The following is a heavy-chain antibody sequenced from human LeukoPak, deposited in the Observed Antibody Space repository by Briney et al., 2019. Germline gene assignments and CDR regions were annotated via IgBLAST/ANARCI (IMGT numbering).Heavy chain of an antibody. CDR2: IDYSGGST. V-gene: IGHV3-23*01. D-gene: IGHD4-17*01. Sequence: GGSLRLSCTVSGFTLSSYEMSWIRQAPGKGLEWVSSIDYSGGSTYYADSVKGRFTISRDNSKNTLYLQMNSLRAEDTAVYYCAKESTTVTHAEYFQHWGQGTLVTVSS. CDR3: AKESTTVTHAEYFQH. J-gene: IGHJ1*01. CDR1: GFTLSSYE.